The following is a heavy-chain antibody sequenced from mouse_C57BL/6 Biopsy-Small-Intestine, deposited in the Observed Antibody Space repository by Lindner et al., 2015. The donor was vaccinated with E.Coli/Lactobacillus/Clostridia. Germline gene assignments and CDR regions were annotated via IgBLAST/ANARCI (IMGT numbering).Heavy chain of an antibody. CDR3: ARSFGNYYYALDY. CDR2: IYPGDGDT. J-gene: IGHJ4*01. V-gene: IGHV1-80*01. Sequence: VQLQESGAELVKPGASVKISCKASGYEFSSYWMNWVKQRPGKGLEWIGQIYPGDGDTNYNGEFKGKATLTADKSSSIAYMQLSSLTSEDSAVYFCARSFGNYYYALDYWGQGTSVTVSS. D-gene: IGHD2-1*01. CDR1: GYEFSSYW.